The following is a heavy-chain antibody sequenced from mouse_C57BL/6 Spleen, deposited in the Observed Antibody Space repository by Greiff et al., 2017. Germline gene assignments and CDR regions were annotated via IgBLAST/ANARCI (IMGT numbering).Heavy chain of an antibody. Sequence: EVKLQESGGGLVKPGGSLKLSCAASGFTFSDYGMHWVRQAPEKGLEWVAYSSSGSSTIYYADTVKGRFTISRDNAKNTLFLQMTSLRSEDTAMYYCARPGYYSNYSYYFDYWGQGTTLTVSS. J-gene: IGHJ2*01. CDR1: GFTFSDYG. D-gene: IGHD2-5*01. CDR2: SSSGSSTI. V-gene: IGHV5-17*01. CDR3: ARPGYYSNYSYYFDY.